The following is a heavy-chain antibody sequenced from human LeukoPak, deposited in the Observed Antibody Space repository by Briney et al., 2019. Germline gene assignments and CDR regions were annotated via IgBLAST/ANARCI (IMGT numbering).Heavy chain of an antibody. D-gene: IGHD1-26*01. V-gene: IGHV1-69*01. J-gene: IGHJ4*02. CDR1: GGTFSSYA. CDR2: IIPIFGTA. Sequence: SVKVSCKASGGTFSSYAISWVRQAPGQGLEWMGGIIPIFGTANYAQKFQGRVTITADESTSTVYMELSSLRSEDTAVYYCAVPTGRWELDADFDYWGQGTLVTVSS. CDR3: AVPTGRWELDADFDY.